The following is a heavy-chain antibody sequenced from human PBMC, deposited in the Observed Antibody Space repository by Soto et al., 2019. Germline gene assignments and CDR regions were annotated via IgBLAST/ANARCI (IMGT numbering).Heavy chain of an antibody. J-gene: IGHJ2*01. D-gene: IGHD4-17*01. CDR2: IFDSGST. Sequence: QVQLQESGPGLVKPSQTLSLTCTVSGGSISGGVYYWSWIRQPPGKGLEWIGYIFDSGSTYYNPSLNSRVTISVDTSKNQFSLRLSSVTAADTAVYYCARDIIPLTTDWYFDLWGRGTLVTVSS. V-gene: IGHV4-30-4*01. CDR3: ARDIIPLTTDWYFDL. CDR1: GGSISGGVYY.